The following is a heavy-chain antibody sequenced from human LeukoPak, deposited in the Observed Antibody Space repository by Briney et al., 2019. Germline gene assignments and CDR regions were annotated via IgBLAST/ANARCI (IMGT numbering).Heavy chain of an antibody. CDR2: INHSGST. V-gene: IGHV4-34*01. Sequence: SETLSLTCAVYGGSFSGYYWSWIRQPPGKGLEWIGEINHSGSTNYNPSLKSRVTISVDTSKNQFSLKLSSVTAADTAVCYCARVIVWFGESVFDYWGQGTLVTVSS. J-gene: IGHJ4*02. D-gene: IGHD3-10*01. CDR3: ARVIVWFGESVFDY. CDR1: GGSFSGYY.